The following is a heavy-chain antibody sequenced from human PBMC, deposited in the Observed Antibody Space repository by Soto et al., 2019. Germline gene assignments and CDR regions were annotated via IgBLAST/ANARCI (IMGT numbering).Heavy chain of an antibody. Sequence: GGSLRLSCAASGFTFSNAWMNWVRQAPGKGLEWVSRISNDGTITSYADFVKGRFTISRDNAKNTLYLQVNSVTAEDTAVYYCATNWATAATYWGQGTLVTVSS. CDR2: ISNDGTIT. D-gene: IGHD2-15*01. V-gene: IGHV3-74*01. CDR1: GFTFSNAW. CDR3: ATNWATAATY. J-gene: IGHJ4*02.